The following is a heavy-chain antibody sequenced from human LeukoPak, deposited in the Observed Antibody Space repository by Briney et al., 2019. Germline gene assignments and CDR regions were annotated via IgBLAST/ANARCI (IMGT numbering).Heavy chain of an antibody. CDR2: IGSPDET. CDR3: AKDAISMNKIWDAFDV. J-gene: IGHJ3*01. V-gene: IGHV3-23*01. D-gene: IGHD3-22*01. Sequence: GGSPRLSCAASGFTFNIFAMTWVRQAPGKGLEWVSTIGSPDETYYADSVKGRFTLSRDNSMNTLYLQMSSLRAEDTAAYYCAKDAISMNKIWDAFDVWGQGTVVSVSS. CDR1: GFTFNIFA.